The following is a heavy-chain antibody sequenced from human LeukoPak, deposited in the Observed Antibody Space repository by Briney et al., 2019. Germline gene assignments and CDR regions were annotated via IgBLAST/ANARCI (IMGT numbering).Heavy chain of an antibody. D-gene: IGHD3-22*01. J-gene: IGHJ3*02. CDR3: ARDRGPSSGYSKDAFDI. CDR2: IKQDGSER. CDR1: GFTFSSYW. V-gene: IGHV3-7*01. Sequence: GGSLRLSCAASGFTFSSYWMSWVRQAPGKGLEWVVNIKQDGSERYYVDSVKGRFTISRDNAKNSLYLQMNSLRAEDTAVYYCARDRGPSSGYSKDAFDIWGQGTMVTVSS.